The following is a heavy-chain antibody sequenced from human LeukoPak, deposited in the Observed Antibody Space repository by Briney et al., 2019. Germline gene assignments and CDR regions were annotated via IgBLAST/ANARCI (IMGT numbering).Heavy chain of an antibody. J-gene: IGHJ4*02. CDR3: ARDRGVVAAPYYFDY. D-gene: IGHD3-10*01. V-gene: IGHV1-18*01. CDR2: ISAYNGNR. Sequence: ASVKVSCKASGYTFTNYAIGWVRQAPGQGLGWVGWISAYNGNRNNAQKLQGRVTMTADTSTSTAYMELSSLRSDDTAVYYCARDRGVVAAPYYFDYWGQGTLVTVSS. CDR1: GYTFTNYA.